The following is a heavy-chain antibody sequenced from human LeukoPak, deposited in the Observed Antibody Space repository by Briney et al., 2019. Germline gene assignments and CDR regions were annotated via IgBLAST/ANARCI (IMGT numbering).Heavy chain of an antibody. CDR1: GYTFTRYG. J-gene: IGHJ4*02. CDR3: ARGGPGCDSSSWYNY. V-gene: IGHV1-18*01. Sequence: ASVTVSCMTSGYTFTRYGIIWVRQAPGQGLEWMGWISAYNGNRNYAQKLQGRVTMTTDTSTSTAYMELRSLRSDDTAVYYCARGGPGCDSSSWYNYWGQGTLVTVSS. D-gene: IGHD6-13*01. CDR2: ISAYNGNR.